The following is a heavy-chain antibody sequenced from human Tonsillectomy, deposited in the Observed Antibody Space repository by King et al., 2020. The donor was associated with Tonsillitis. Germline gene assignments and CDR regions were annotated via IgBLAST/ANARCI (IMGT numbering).Heavy chain of an antibody. J-gene: IGHJ4*02. D-gene: IGHD1-26*01. CDR3: ARSVSGSFDY. V-gene: IGHV4-39*01. CDR2: MYYSGTI. Sequence: QLQESGPGVVKPSETLSLTCTVSGGSISSSDHYWAWIRQPPGKGREWIGYMYYSGTIFYNPSLKSRITISGGTSENRFSLKLSSVTAADTAVYFCARSVSGSFDYWGQGAPVTVSS. CDR1: GGSISSSDHY.